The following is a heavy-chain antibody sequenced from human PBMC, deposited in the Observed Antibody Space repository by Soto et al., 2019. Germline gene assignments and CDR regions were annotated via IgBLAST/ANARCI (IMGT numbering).Heavy chain of an antibody. CDR3: AREGGIVGATTVAY. Sequence: QVQLQESGPGLVKPSQTLSLTCTVSGGSISSGDYYWSWIRQPPGKGLEWIGYIYYSGSTYYNPSLKCRVTIPVXTXENQFSLKLSSVTAADTAVYYCAREGGIVGATTVAYWGQGTLVTVSS. CDR1: GGSISSGDYY. V-gene: IGHV4-30-4*01. D-gene: IGHD1-26*01. J-gene: IGHJ4*02. CDR2: IYYSGST.